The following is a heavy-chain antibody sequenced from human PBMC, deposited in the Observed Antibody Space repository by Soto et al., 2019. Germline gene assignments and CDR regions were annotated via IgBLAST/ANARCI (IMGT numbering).Heavy chain of an antibody. Sequence: SETLSLTCTVSGDSISSNTYSWGWIRQPPGKGLEYIGTIHFSGNTYYNPSLNSRVTISVDTSKNQFSLKLSSVTAADTAVYYCASLLTGDFDIDYWGQGTPVT. V-gene: IGHV4-39*07. CDR1: GDSISSNTYS. D-gene: IGHD7-27*01. J-gene: IGHJ4*02. CDR2: IHFSGNT. CDR3: ASLLTGDFDIDY.